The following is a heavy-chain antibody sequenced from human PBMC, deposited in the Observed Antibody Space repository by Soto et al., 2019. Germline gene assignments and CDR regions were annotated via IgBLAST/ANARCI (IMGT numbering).Heavy chain of an antibody. V-gene: IGHV1-24*01. CDR2: INPNDGET. CDR1: GYTFTSYY. J-gene: IGHJ4*02. CDR3: ATDHIVAGGYSSIGY. D-gene: IGHD6-19*01. Sequence: ASVKVSCKASGYTFTSYYMHWVRQAPGQGLEWMGSINPNDGETIYAQKFQGRVTMTEDTSTDTVYMELSSLRSEDTSVYYCATDHIVAGGYSSIGYWGQGTLVTVSS.